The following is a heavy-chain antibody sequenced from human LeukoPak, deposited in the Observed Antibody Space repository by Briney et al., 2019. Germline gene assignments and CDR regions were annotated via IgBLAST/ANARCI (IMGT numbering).Heavy chain of an antibody. J-gene: IGHJ5*02. CDR1: GYTFTGYY. D-gene: IGHD3-22*01. CDR2: INPNSGGT. CDR3: ARAGARYYYDSSGYFNWFDP. Sequence: ASVNVSCKASGYTFTGYYMHWVRQAPGQGLERMGWINPNSGGTNYAQKFQGRVTMTRDTSISTAYMELSRLRSDDTAVYYCARAGARYYYDSSGYFNWFDPWGQGTLVTVSS. V-gene: IGHV1-2*02.